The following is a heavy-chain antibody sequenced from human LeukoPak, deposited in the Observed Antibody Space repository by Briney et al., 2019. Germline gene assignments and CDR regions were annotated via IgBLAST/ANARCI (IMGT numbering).Heavy chain of an antibody. Sequence: GGSLRLSCAASGFTFSSYAMSWVRQAPGKGLEWVSAISGSGGSTYYADSVKGRFTISRDNSKNTLYLQMNSLRAEDTAVYYCAKDPSYYYDSSGYYPWYFDYWGQGTLVTVSS. CDR1: GFTFSSYA. D-gene: IGHD3-22*01. CDR2: ISGSGGST. J-gene: IGHJ4*02. CDR3: AKDPSYYYDSSGYYPWYFDY. V-gene: IGHV3-23*01.